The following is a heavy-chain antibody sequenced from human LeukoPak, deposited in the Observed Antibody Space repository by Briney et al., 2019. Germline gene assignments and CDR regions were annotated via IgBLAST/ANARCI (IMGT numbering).Heavy chain of an antibody. CDR1: GFTFSSYA. D-gene: IGHD5-12*01. CDR2: LSGSAYST. V-gene: IGHV3-23*01. CDR3: AKEAGYSGYDYPDY. Sequence: GGSLRLSCAASGFTFSSYAMSWVRQAPGKGLEWVSGLSGSAYSTYYADSVQGRFTISRDNSKNTLYLQMNSLRAEDTAVYYCAKEAGYSGYDYPDYWGQGTLVTVSS. J-gene: IGHJ4*02.